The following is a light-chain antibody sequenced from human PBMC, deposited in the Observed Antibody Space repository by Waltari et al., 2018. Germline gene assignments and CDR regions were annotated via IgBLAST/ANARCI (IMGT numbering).Light chain of an antibody. CDR2: GAS. V-gene: IGKV3-15*01. CDR3: QQYSNWPRT. J-gene: IGKJ1*01. Sequence: EIVMTQSPATLSVSPGARVTLSCRASQSVASYLAWYQQKPGQAPRLLIFGASSRATDIPARFSGSGSGTEFTLTLGSLQSEDFAVYYCQQYSNWPRTFGQGTRVDIK. CDR1: QSVASY.